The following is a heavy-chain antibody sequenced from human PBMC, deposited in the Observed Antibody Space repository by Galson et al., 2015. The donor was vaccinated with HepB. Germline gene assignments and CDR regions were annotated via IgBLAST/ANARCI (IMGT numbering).Heavy chain of an antibody. D-gene: IGHD4-17*01. J-gene: IGHJ3*02. CDR3: ARDREYGAPDAFDI. CDR2: INPNSGGT. Sequence: SVKVSCKASGYTFTGYYMHWVRQAPGQGLEWMGRINPNSGGTNYAQKFQGRVTMTRDTSISTAYMELSSLRSEDTAVYYCARDREYGAPDAFDIWGQGTMVTVSS. V-gene: IGHV1-2*06. CDR1: GYTFTGYY.